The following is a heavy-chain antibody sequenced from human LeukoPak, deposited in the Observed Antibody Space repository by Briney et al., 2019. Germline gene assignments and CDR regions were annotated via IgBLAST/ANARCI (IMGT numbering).Heavy chain of an antibody. CDR3: ARGPRFDP. CDR2: VHPNSGDT. CDR1: GYTFTTYE. V-gene: IGHV1-8*01. Sequence: ASVKVSCKPSGYTFTTYEINWVRQAPGQGLEWMGWVHPNSGDTVYAQKFQGRVTMTRDTSISTTYMELSSLRSDDTAVYYCARGPRFDPWGQGTLVTVSS. J-gene: IGHJ5*02.